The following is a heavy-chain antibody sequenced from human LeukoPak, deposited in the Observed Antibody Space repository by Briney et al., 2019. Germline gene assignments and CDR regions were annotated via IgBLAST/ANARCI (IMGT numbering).Heavy chain of an antibody. CDR1: GGSFSGHY. V-gene: IGHV4-34*01. CDR2: INHSGST. Sequence: PSETLSLTCAVYGGSFSGHYWSWIRQPPGKGLEWIGEINHSGSTNYNPSLKSRVTISVDTSKNQFSLKLSSVTAADTAVYYCARLCSYHSKTDYWGQGTLVTVSS. CDR3: ARLCSYHSKTDY. J-gene: IGHJ4*02. D-gene: IGHD3-22*01.